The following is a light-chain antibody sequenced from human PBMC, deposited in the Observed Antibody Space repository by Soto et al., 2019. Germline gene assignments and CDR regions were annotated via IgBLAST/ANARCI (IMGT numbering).Light chain of an antibody. CDR1: QSVSSH. Sequence: IVITQSPATLSVSPGDGATVSCRASQSVSSHLAWYQHKPGQAPRLLFYDASTRATGIPARFSGSGSGTEFTLTISSLQPDDFATYYCQQYNTYSTFGQGTRLEIK. V-gene: IGKV3-15*01. CDR2: DAS. CDR3: QQYNTYST. J-gene: IGKJ5*01.